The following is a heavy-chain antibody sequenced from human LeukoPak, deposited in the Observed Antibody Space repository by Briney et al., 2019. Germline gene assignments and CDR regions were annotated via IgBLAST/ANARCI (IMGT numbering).Heavy chain of an antibody. CDR2: INPSGGST. Sequence: ASVKVSCKASGYTFTSYYMHWVRQAPGQGLEWMGIINPSGGSTSYAQKFQGRVTMTRDTSTSTVYMELSSLRSEDTAVYYCASRIRGGGSGGRYYYGMDVWGQGTTVTVSS. J-gene: IGHJ6*02. CDR1: GYTFTSYY. D-gene: IGHD3-10*01. V-gene: IGHV1-46*01. CDR3: ASRIRGGGSGGRYYYGMDV.